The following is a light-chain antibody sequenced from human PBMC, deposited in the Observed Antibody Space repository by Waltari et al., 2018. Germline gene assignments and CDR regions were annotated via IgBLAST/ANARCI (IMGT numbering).Light chain of an antibody. Sequence: QSVLTQPPSVSGTHGQRVTISCSGSSANIGSIPVTWYHQLPGTAPKVLIYSNNQRPSGVPDRFAGSKSGTSASLAISGLQSEDEADYYCAAWDDSLTSFVFGSGTTVTVL. J-gene: IGLJ1*01. CDR3: AAWDDSLTSFV. CDR2: SNN. CDR1: SANIGSIP. V-gene: IGLV1-44*01.